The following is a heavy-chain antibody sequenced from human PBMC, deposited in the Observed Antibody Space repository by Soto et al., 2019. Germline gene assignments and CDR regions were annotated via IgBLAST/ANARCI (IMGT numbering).Heavy chain of an antibody. D-gene: IGHD3-10*01. J-gene: IGHJ4*02. Sequence: QVQLQQWGAGLLKPSETLSLTCAVYGGSFSGYYWSWIRQPPGKGLEWIGEINHSGSTNYNPSLKSRVTISVDTSKNQFSLKLSSVTAADTAVYYCARGRGQYGSGSPLDYWGQGTLVTVSS. CDR1: GGSFSGYY. CDR2: INHSGST. CDR3: ARGRGQYGSGSPLDY. V-gene: IGHV4-34*01.